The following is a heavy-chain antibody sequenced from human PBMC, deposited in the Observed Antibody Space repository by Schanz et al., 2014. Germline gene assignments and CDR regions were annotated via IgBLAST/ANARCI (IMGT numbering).Heavy chain of an antibody. D-gene: IGHD3-10*01. CDR1: GFTFSSYS. V-gene: IGHV3-66*01. Sequence: EVQLVESGGGLVQPGGSLRLSCTASGFTFSSYSMNWVRQAPGKGLEWVSFVHPGGSTYYPDSVKGRFTISRDSSKNTLYLQMNSLRPEDTAVYYCAKDGPGGSGSYSADGGMDVWGQGTTVTVSS. CDR2: VHPGGST. J-gene: IGHJ6*02. CDR3: AKDGPGGSGSYSADGGMDV.